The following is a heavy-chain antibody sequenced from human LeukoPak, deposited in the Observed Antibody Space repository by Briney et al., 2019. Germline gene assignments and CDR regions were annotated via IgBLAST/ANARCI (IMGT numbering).Heavy chain of an antibody. CDR3: ARHSKGGHYFDY. CDR2: IYYSGST. J-gene: IGHJ4*02. Sequence: SETLSLTCTVSGGSISSYYWSWIRQPPGKGLEWIGYIYYSGSTNYNPSLKSRVTISVDTSKNQFSLKLSSVTAVDTAVYYCARHSKGGHYFDYWGQGTLVTVSS. CDR1: GGSISSYY. V-gene: IGHV4-59*08.